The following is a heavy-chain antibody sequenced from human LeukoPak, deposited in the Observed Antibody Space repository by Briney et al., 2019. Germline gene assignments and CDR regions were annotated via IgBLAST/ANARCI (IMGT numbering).Heavy chain of an antibody. CDR1: GFTFSSYA. J-gene: IGHJ4*02. V-gene: IGHV3-23*01. Sequence: GGSLRLSCAASGFTFSSYAMSWVRQAPGKGLEWVSAISGSGGSTYYADSVKGRFTISRDNSKNTLYLQMNSLRAEDTAVYYCAKDHPPTYYYDSSGYYGLSYYFDYWGQGTPVTVSS. D-gene: IGHD3-22*01. CDR3: AKDHPPTYYYDSSGYYGLSYYFDY. CDR2: ISGSGGST.